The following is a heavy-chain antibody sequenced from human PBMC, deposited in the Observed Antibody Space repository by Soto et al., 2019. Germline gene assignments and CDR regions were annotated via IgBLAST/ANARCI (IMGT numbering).Heavy chain of an antibody. CDR3: AMVDVYVTPSPQDV. CDR2: INTYNGNT. J-gene: IGHJ6*02. D-gene: IGHD3-16*01. CDR1: GYTFTRYG. Sequence: QVQLVQSGAEVKNPGASVKVSCKASGYTFTRYGIGWARQAPGQGLEWMGRINTYNGNTNYAQNVQGRVTLTTDTSTSTAYMELRSLRSNDTAIYYCAMVDVYVTPSPQDVWGLGTTVIVSS. V-gene: IGHV1-18*01.